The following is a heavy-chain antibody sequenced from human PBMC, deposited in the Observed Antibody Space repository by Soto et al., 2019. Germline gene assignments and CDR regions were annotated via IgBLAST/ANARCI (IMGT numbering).Heavy chain of an antibody. D-gene: IGHD3-16*01. CDR2: MYHSGNT. CDR1: GGSITSGGYS. J-gene: IGHJ4*02. CDR3: TKGATSPFDS. Sequence: PSETLSLTCAVSGGSITSGGYSWGWIRQPPGQGLEWIGYMYHSGNTYYNPSLKGRVTISLDHSRNQFSLRLNSVTASDTAIYYCTKGATSPFDSWGQGTRVTVSS. V-gene: IGHV4-30-2*01.